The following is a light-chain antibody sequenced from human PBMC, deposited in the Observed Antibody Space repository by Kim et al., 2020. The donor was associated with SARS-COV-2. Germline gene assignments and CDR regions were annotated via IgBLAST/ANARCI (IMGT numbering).Light chain of an antibody. Sequence: EIVLTQSPATLSLSPGERATLSCRASQSVSSSLAWYQQKPGQAPRLHIYDASNRATGIPARFSGSGSGTDFTLTISSLEPEDFAVYYCRHSSNWYTFGQGTKLEIK. CDR1: QSVSSS. V-gene: IGKV3-11*01. J-gene: IGKJ2*01. CDR3: RHSSNWYT. CDR2: DAS.